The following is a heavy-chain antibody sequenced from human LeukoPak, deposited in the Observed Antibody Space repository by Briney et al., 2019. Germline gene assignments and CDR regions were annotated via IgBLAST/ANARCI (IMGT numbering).Heavy chain of an antibody. V-gene: IGHV1-2*02. CDR3: ARALYRGYFDY. J-gene: IGHJ4*02. Sequence: ASVKVSCKASGYTFTGYYRHWVRQAPGQGLEWVGWINPNSGGTNYAQKFQGRVTMTRDTSISTAYMELSRLRSDDTAVYYCARALYRGYFDYWGQGTLVTVSS. D-gene: IGHD2-2*02. CDR2: INPNSGGT. CDR1: GYTFTGYY.